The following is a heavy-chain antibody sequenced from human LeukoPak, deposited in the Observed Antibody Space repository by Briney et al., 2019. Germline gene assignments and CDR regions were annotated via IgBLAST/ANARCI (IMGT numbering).Heavy chain of an antibody. CDR2: IRYAGSNK. Sequence: GGSLRLSCAASGFTFSSYGMHWVRQAPGKGLEWVACIRYAGSNKYYADSVKGRFTISRDNSKNTLYLQMNSLRAEDTAVYYCAKRGTANYYDNSGYFWAGDYWGQGTLVTVSS. CDR3: AKRGTANYYDNSGYFWAGDY. J-gene: IGHJ4*02. CDR1: GFTFSSYG. V-gene: IGHV3-30*02. D-gene: IGHD3-22*01.